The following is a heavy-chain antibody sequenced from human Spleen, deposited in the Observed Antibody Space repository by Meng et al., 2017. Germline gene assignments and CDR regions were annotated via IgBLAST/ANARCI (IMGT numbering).Heavy chain of an antibody. CDR2: IYWDDDK. J-gene: IGHJ1*01. D-gene: IGHD6-19*01. CDR1: GFSLRTSGVG. CDR3: AHRAVAGSFEYFQH. V-gene: IGHV2-5*02. Sequence: QITLKEPGPTLVKPTQTLTLTCTFSGFSLRTSGVGVGWIRQPPGKALEWLALIYWDDDKRYSPSLKSRLTITKDNSKNQVVLTMTNMDSVDTATYYCAHRAVAGSFEYFQHWGQGTLVTVSS.